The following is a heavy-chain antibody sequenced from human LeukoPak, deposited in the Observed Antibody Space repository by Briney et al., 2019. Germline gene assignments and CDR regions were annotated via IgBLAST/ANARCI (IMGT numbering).Heavy chain of an antibody. J-gene: IGHJ4*02. Sequence: PGGSLRLSCAASGFTFDDYAMHWVRQAPGKGLEWVSGISWNSGSIGYADSVKGRFTISRDNAKNSLYLQMNSLRAEDMALYYCAKAGPRSSCPGYFDYWGQGTLVTVSS. V-gene: IGHV3-9*03. CDR3: AKAGPRSSCPGYFDY. CDR1: GFTFDDYA. CDR2: ISWNSGSI. D-gene: IGHD6-13*01.